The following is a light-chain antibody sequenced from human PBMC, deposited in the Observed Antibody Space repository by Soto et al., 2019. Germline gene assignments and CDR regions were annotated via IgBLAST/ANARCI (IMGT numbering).Light chain of an antibody. CDR1: HGSSND. Sequence: AIHMTQSPSSLSASPGDRVTITCRASHGSSNDLGWYQQKPGKAPKLLIYAASNLESGVPARFSGSGSGTDFTLTISRLEPEDFATYYCLQHFNLPWTFGQGTKVDIK. CDR3: LQHFNLPWT. CDR2: AAS. J-gene: IGKJ1*01. V-gene: IGKV1-6*01.